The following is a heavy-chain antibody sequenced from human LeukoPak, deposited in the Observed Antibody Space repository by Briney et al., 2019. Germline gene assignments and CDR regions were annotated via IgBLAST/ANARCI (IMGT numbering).Heavy chain of an antibody. V-gene: IGHV3-21*01. CDR1: GFTFSSYS. CDR2: ISSSSSYI. Sequence: GGSLRLSCAASGFTFSSYSMNWVRQAPGKGLEWVSSISSSSSYIYYADSVKGRFTISRDNAKNSLYLQMNSLRAEDTAVYYCARDSSGSYEDYYYYYGMDVWGQGTTVTVSS. D-gene: IGHD1-26*01. CDR3: ARDSSGSYEDYYYYYGMDV. J-gene: IGHJ6*02.